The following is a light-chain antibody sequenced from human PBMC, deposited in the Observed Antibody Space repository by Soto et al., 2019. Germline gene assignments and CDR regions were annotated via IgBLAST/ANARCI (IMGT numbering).Light chain of an antibody. CDR2: GAS. Sequence: EIVMTQSPATLSVSPGERATLSCRASQSVSSNLAWYQQKPGQAPRLLIYGASTRATGIPARFSGSGSGREFTLTISSLQTEDFAVCYCQQYNNWPLTFGGGTKVDIK. CDR1: QSVSSN. CDR3: QQYNNWPLT. V-gene: IGKV3-15*01. J-gene: IGKJ4*01.